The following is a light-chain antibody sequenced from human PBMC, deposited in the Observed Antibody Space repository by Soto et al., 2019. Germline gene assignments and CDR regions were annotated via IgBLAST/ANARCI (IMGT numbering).Light chain of an antibody. Sequence: EIVMTQSPATLSVSPGERATLSCRASQSVSRNLAWYQQKPGQAPRLLIYAASTRATGIPDRFSGSASETEFTLTINSLQSEDFAVYYCQHFNNWPLTFGGGTKVDI. V-gene: IGKV3D-15*01. CDR2: AAS. CDR3: QHFNNWPLT. J-gene: IGKJ4*01. CDR1: QSVSRN.